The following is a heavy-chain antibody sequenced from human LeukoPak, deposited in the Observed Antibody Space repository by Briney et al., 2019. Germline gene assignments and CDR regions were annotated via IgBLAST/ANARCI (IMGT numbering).Heavy chain of an antibody. CDR3: AKDLTTVVTPFAFDI. CDR2: ISGSGGST. CDR1: GFTFSSYD. J-gene: IGHJ3*02. Sequence: GGSLRLSCAASGFTFSSYDMSWVCQAPGKGLEWVSAISGSGGSTYYADSVKGRFTISRDNSKNTLYLQMNSLRAEDTAVYYCAKDLTTVVTPFAFDIWGQGTMVTVSS. V-gene: IGHV3-23*01. D-gene: IGHD4-23*01.